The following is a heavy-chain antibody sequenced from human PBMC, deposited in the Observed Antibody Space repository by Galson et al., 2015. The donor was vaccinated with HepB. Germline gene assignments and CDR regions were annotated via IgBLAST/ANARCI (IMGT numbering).Heavy chain of an antibody. CDR3: ARSRVKGYFDG. D-gene: IGHD2-15*01. J-gene: IGHJ4*02. Sequence: SLRLSCAASGFTFSSYSMNWVRQAPGKGLEWVSSISSSSSYIYYADSVKGRFTISRDNAKNSLYLQMNSLRAEDTAVYYCARSRVKGYFDGWGQGTLVTVSS. CDR1: GFTFSSYS. CDR2: ISSSSSYI. V-gene: IGHV3-21*01.